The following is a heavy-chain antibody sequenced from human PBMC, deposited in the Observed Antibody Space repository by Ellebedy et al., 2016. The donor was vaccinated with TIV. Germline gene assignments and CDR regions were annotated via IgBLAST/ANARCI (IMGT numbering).Heavy chain of an antibody. Sequence: SETLSLXCSVSGGTVSTYKWNWIRHYPGKALEWIGYISAGGNKIYNPSRKTRVTMSVDAARNHVSLSLRSVTAADTAVYYCAGSDYGDPPEWFDPWGPGTRVTVSA. D-gene: IGHD4/OR15-4a*01. CDR2: ISAGGNK. CDR1: GGTVSTYK. CDR3: AGSDYGDPPEWFDP. J-gene: IGHJ5*02. V-gene: IGHV4-59*02.